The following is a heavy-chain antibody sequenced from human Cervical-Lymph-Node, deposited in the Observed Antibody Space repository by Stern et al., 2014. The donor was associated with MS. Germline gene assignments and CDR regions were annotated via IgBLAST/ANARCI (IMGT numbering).Heavy chain of an antibody. V-gene: IGHV1-3*01. J-gene: IGHJ4*02. CDR2: INGGPGTT. CDR1: GYNFIDHA. CDR3: ARQPDYSDFLDF. D-gene: IGHD4-11*01. Sequence: QVQLVQSGAEVKKPGASMTISCKTSGYNFIDHAIHWVRQAPGQRLEWMGWINGGPGTTYSSQKFQSRISFTRDKAASAAYMDLSSLSPDDTAVYYCARQPDYSDFLDFWGQGTLVTVSS.